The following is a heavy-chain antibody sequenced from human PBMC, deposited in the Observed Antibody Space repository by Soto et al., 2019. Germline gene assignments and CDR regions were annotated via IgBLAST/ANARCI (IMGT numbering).Heavy chain of an antibody. D-gene: IGHD6-6*01. Sequence: EVQLLESGGDLVQPGGSLRLSCAASGFTFSNYAMSWVRQAPGKGLEWVSAISGSGGTTYYADSVKGRFTISRDNSKNTLYLQMNSLRAEDTAVFYCAKDLHSNSPDFYYYGMDVWGQGTTVTVSS. V-gene: IGHV3-23*01. CDR2: ISGSGGTT. J-gene: IGHJ6*02. CDR3: AKDLHSNSPDFYYYGMDV. CDR1: GFTFSNYA.